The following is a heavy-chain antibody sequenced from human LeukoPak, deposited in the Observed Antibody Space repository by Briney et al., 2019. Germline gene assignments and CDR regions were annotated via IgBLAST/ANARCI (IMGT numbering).Heavy chain of an antibody. J-gene: IGHJ6*03. CDR3: ARVGARYYYYMDV. Sequence: SVKVSCKASGYTFTDYYMHWVRQAPGQGLEWMGGIIPIFGTANYAQKFQGRVTITADKSTSTAYMELSSLRSEDTAVYYCARVGARYYYYMDVWGKGTTVTVSS. CDR1: GYTFTDYY. V-gene: IGHV1-69*06. CDR2: IIPIFGTA. D-gene: IGHD1-26*01.